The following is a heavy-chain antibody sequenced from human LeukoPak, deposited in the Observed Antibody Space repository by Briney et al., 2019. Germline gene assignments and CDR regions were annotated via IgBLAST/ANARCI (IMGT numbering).Heavy chain of an antibody. J-gene: IGHJ4*02. CDR2: IWYDGSNK. CDR3: AKGQFMYSSGWFYFDY. Sequence: GRFLRLSCAASGFTFSSYGMHWVRQAPGKGLEWVAVIWYDGSNKYYADSVKGRFTISRDNSKNTLYLQMNSLRAEDTAVYYCAKGQFMYSSGWFYFDYWGQGTLVTVSS. V-gene: IGHV3-33*06. CDR1: GFTFSSYG. D-gene: IGHD6-19*01.